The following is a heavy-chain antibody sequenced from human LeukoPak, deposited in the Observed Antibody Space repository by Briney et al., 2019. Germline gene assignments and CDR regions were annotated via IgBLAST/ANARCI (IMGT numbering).Heavy chain of an antibody. CDR3: GTGSGLLWFGELYFDY. V-gene: IGHV1-24*01. J-gene: IGHJ4*02. Sequence: ASVKVSCTVSGYTLTELSMHWVRQAPGKGLEWMGGFDPEDGETIYAQKFQGRVTMTEDTSTDTAYMELSSLRSEDTAVYYCGTGSGLLWFGELYFDYWGQGTLVTVSS. D-gene: IGHD3-10*01. CDR1: GYTLTELS. CDR2: FDPEDGET.